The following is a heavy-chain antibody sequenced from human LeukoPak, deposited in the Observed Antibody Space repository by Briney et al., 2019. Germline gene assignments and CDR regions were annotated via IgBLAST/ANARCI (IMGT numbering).Heavy chain of an antibody. CDR1: GGSISSYY. CDR2: IYYSGST. CDR3: ARVGGSGYYVDY. J-gene: IGHJ4*02. D-gene: IGHD3-22*01. V-gene: IGHV4-59*01. Sequence: SETLSLTCTVSGGSISSYYWSWIRQPPGKGLEWIGYIYYSGSTNYNPSLKSRVTISVDTSKNQFSLKLSSVTAADTAVYYCARVGGSGYYVDYWGQGTLVTVSS.